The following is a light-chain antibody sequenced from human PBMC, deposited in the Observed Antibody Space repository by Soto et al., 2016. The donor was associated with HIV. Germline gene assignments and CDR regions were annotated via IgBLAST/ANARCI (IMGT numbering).Light chain of an antibody. J-gene: IGKJ4*01. CDR2: AAS. CDR3: QQSYSAPRT. Sequence: DIQMTQSPSSLSASVGDRVTITCRASQSISSYLNWYQQKPGKAPKLLIYAASSLQSGVPSRFSGSGSGTDFTLTINSLQPEDFATYYCQQSYSAPRTFGGGTKVRSN. V-gene: IGKV1-39*01. CDR1: QSISSY.